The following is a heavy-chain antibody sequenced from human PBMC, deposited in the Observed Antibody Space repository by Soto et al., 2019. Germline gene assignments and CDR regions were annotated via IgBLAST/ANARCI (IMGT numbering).Heavy chain of an antibody. CDR1: GFTVSDNY. CDR2: LYSGGRI. J-gene: IGHJ6*02. V-gene: IGHV3-53*01. Sequence: EAQLVESGGGLIQPGGSLRLSCAASGFTVSDNYITWVRQAPGKGLEWVSLLYSGGRIYYADSVMGRFTISRDTSKNTLYLQINSLRTEDTAVYFCPKSDPGYAYGLNVWGQGTTGTVSS. D-gene: IGHD5-18*01. CDR3: PKSDPGYAYGLNV.